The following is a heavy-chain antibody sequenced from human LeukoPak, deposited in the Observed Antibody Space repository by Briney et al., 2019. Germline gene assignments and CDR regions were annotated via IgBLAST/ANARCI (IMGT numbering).Heavy chain of an antibody. CDR3: ARYARSSGWYSRSIYAFDI. CDR2: INAGNGNT. Sequence: ASVKVSCKASGYTFTSYAMHWVRQAPGQRLEWMGWINAGNGNTKYSQKFQGRVTITRDTSASTAYMELSRLRSDDTAVYYCARYARSSGWYSRSIYAFDIWGQGTMVTVSS. J-gene: IGHJ3*02. CDR1: GYTFTSYA. V-gene: IGHV1-3*01. D-gene: IGHD6-19*01.